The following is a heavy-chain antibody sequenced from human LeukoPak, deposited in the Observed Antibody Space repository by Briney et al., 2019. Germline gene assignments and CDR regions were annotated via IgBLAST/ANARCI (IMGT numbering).Heavy chain of an antibody. Sequence: ASVTVSCTASGYTFTGYYLHWVRQAPGQGLEWMGWINPNSGGTNYAQKFQGRVTMTRDTSISTAYMELSRLRSDDTAVYYCARDREDCSNTSCYWYFDLWGRGTLVTVSS. CDR2: INPNSGGT. CDR3: ARDREDCSNTSCYWYFDL. D-gene: IGHD2-2*01. V-gene: IGHV1-2*02. J-gene: IGHJ2*01. CDR1: GYTFTGYY.